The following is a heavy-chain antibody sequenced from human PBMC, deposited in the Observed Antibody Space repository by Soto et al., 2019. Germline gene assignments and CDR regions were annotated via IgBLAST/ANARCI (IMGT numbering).Heavy chain of an antibody. CDR2: ISLDGGST. CDR3: AKGGRGYYHYGMDV. V-gene: IGHV3-43*01. J-gene: IGHJ6*02. CDR1: VFTFDDYT. Sequence: RGSLLLSWVASVFTFDDYTMHWVRQAPGKGLELVSLISLDGGSTYYGDSVKGRFTISRDNSKNSLYLQMNSLRTEDTALYYCAKGGRGYYHYGMDVWGQGTPVTVSS.